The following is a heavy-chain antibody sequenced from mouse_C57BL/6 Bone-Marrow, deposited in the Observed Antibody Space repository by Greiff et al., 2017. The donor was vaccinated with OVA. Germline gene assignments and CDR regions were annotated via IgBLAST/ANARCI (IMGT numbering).Heavy chain of an antibody. Sequence: EVKLMESGGGLVKPGGSLKLSCAASGFTFSDYGMHWVRQAPEKGLEWVAYISSGSSNIYYADTVKGRFTISRDNANNTLFLRMTSLRSEDTAMYYCARRDGYYLYAMDYWGQGTSVTVSS. CDR3: ARRDGYYLYAMDY. D-gene: IGHD2-3*01. J-gene: IGHJ4*01. V-gene: IGHV5-17*01. CDR2: ISSGSSNI. CDR1: GFTFSDYG.